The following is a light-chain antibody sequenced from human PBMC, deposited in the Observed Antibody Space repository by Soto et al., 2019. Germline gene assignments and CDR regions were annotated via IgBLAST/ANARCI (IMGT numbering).Light chain of an antibody. Sequence: LSLSPGERATLSCRASQNVSAAYLAWYQQKPGQAPRLLIFGASSRATGIPDRFSGIGSGTDFTLTISGLEPEDFVVYYCQQYFTSPRTFGPGTKVDIK. CDR2: GAS. CDR3: QQYFTSPRT. J-gene: IGKJ1*01. V-gene: IGKV3-20*01. CDR1: QNVSAAY.